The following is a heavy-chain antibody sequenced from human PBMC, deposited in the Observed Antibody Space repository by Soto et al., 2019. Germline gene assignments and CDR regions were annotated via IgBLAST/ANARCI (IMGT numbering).Heavy chain of an antibody. J-gene: IGHJ6*02. V-gene: IGHV3-33*01. CDR1: GFTFSSYG. CDR2: IWYDGSNK. CDR3: ARVKRQLGPYYYYGMEE. Sequence: GGSLRLSCAASGFTFSSYGMHWVRQAPGKGLEWVAVIWYDGSNKYYADSVKGRFTISRDNSKNTLYLQMNSLRAEDTAVYYCARVKRQLGPYYYYGMEEWGQGTTVTVSS. D-gene: IGHD6-25*01.